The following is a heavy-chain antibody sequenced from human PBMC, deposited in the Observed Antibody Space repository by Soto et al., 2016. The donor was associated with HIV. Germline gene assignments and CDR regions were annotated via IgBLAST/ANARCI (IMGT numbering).Heavy chain of an antibody. V-gene: IGHV3-23*01. CDR1: GFTFNLYA. CDR3: AKGRAFYYDSGGYYYLDY. CDR2: ISGRSART. D-gene: IGHD3-22*01. J-gene: IGHJ4*02. Sequence: EVQLLESGGGLIQPGGSLRLSCAASGFTFNLYAMSWVRQAPGKGLEWVSAISGRSARTYYADSVKGRFTISRDNSKNTVYLQMNSLRAEDTANYYCAKGRAFYYDSGGYYYLDYWGQGTLVTVSS.